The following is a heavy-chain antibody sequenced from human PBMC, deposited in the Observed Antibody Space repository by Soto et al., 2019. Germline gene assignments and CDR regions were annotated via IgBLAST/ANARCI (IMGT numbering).Heavy chain of an antibody. CDR3: ARKRYSSSPFDY. V-gene: IGHV2-70*11. Sequence: SGPTLVNPTQTLTLTCTFSGFSLSTSGMCVSLIRQPPGKALEWLARIDWDDDKYYSTSLKTRLTISKDTSKNQVVLTMTNMDPVDTATYHCARKRYSSSPFDYWGQGTLVTVSS. D-gene: IGHD6-6*01. CDR1: GFSLSTSGMC. J-gene: IGHJ4*02. CDR2: IDWDDDK.